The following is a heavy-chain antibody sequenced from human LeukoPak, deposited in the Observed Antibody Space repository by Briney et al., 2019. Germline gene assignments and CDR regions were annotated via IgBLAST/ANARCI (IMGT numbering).Heavy chain of an antibody. CDR2: IYTSGST. Sequence: PSETLSLTCTVSGVSISSYYWSWIRQPAGKGLEWIGRIYTSGSTNYNPSLKSRVTMSVDTSKNQFSLKLSSVTAADTAVYYCARGGSYYYYYYMDVWGKGTTVTISS. J-gene: IGHJ6*03. D-gene: IGHD3-16*01. V-gene: IGHV4-4*07. CDR1: GVSISSYY. CDR3: ARGGSYYYYYYMDV.